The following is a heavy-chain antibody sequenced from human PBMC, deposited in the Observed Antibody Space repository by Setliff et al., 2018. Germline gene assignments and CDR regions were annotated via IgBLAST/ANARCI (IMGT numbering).Heavy chain of an antibody. D-gene: IGHD3-10*01. J-gene: IGHJ4*02. CDR1: GGSIDSHY. Sequence: ASETLSLTCSVSGGSIDSHYWSWIRQPPGKGLEWIGSIYYSGNTNYNPSLKSRVTISVDTSKNQFSLKLSSVTAADTAVYYCARTSGSLHMEYYFDYWGQGTLVTVSS. V-gene: IGHV4-59*11. CDR3: ARTSGSLHMEYYFDY. CDR2: IYYSGNT.